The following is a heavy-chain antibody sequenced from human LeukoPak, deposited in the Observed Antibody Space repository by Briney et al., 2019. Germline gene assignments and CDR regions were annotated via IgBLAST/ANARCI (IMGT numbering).Heavy chain of an antibody. J-gene: IGHJ6*03. CDR2: IYTSGST. CDR1: GGSISSGSYY. D-gene: IGHD2-21*02. V-gene: IGHV4-61*02. Sequence: SETLSLTCTVSGGSISSGSYYWSWIRQPAGKGLEWIGRIYTSGSTKYNPSLKSRVTISVDRSKNQFSLKLRSVTAADTAVYYCARTYCGGDCRGYYYHYYMGVWGKGTTVTISS. CDR3: ARTYCGGDCRGYYYHYYMGV.